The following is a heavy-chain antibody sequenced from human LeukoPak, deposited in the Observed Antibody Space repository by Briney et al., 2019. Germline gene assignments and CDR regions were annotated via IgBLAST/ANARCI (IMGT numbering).Heavy chain of an antibody. J-gene: IGHJ4*02. CDR2: ISGSGGST. V-gene: IGHV3-23*01. D-gene: IGHD5-24*01. CDR1: GFTFSSYA. Sequence: EGSLRLSCAASGFTFSSYAMSWVRQAPGKGLEWVSAISGSGGSTYYADSVKGRFTISRDNSKNTLYLQMNSLRAEDTAVYYCVREARESGGFDYWGQGTLVTVSS. CDR3: VREARESGGFDY.